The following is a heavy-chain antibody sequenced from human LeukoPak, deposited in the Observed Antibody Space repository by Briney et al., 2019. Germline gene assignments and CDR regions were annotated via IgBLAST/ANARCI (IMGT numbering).Heavy chain of an antibody. CDR1: VHRLSDLS. J-gene: IGHJ5*02. CDR2: FDPEDGET. Sequence: ASVKVSCRVSVHRLSDLSMHWVRLAPGKGLEWMGGFDPEDGETIYAQKFQGRLTMTEDISTDTAYMNLSSLTFEDTPVYYCASRGGRRRFDPWGQGTLVTVSS. V-gene: IGHV1-24*01. CDR3: ASRGGRRRFDP. D-gene: IGHD3-16*01.